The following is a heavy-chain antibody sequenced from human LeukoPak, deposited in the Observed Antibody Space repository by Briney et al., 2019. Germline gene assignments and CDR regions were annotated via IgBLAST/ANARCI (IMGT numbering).Heavy chain of an antibody. D-gene: IGHD4-11*01. CDR3: ARGPDYPGWFDP. CDR2: MKQDGSEK. Sequence: GGSLRLSCAASGFTFSNYWMNWVRQAPGKGLEWVANMKQDGSEKYYVDSVKGRFTISRDNAKNSLYLQMNSLRAEDTAMYYCARGPDYPGWFDPWGQGTLVTVSS. V-gene: IGHV3-7*01. J-gene: IGHJ5*02. CDR1: GFTFSNYW.